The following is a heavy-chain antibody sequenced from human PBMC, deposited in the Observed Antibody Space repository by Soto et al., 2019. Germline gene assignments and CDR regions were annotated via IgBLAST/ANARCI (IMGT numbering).Heavy chain of an antibody. Sequence: QLQLVQSGPEVKRPGASVKVSCQASGFPFNTYDITWVRHVPGQGLEWMAWISAHNGDTKFAQKFQDRVTLTTDTSTSTAYMELRSLTSDDTGVYYCSRGYKYGGVDQYYYYGMDVWGQGTTVTVSS. CDR2: ISAHNGDT. CDR1: GFPFNTYD. V-gene: IGHV1-18*01. D-gene: IGHD5-18*01. CDR3: SRGYKYGGVDQYYYYGMDV. J-gene: IGHJ6*02.